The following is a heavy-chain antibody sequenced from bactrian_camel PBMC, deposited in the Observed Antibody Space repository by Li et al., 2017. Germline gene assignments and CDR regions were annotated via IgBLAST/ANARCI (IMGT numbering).Heavy chain of an antibody. CDR1: VDTIGRYC. D-gene: IGHD3*01. CDR3: AADEHDCYGGNWHVMNPFPY. CDR2: IESDGST. V-gene: IGHV3S55*01. Sequence: QVQLVESGGGSVQVGGSLRLSCVASVDTIGRYCMGWFRQIPDKEREGIAGIESDGSTSYADSVKGRFTISRDHTKNTLYLQMNGLRPDDTGMYYCAADEHDCYGGNWHVMNPFPYWGQGTQVTVS. J-gene: IGHJ4*01.